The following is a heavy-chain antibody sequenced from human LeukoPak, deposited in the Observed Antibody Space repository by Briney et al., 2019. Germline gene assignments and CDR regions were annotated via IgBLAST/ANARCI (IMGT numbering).Heavy chain of an antibody. V-gene: IGHV4-30-4*08. CDR1: GGSISSGDYY. D-gene: IGHD2-15*01. CDR2: IYYSGST. CDR3: SRDRPDYCSGGSCYSPGYYYYMDV. J-gene: IGHJ6*03. Sequence: SQTLSLTCTVSGGSISSGDYYWSWIRQPPGKGLEWIGYIYYSGSTYYNPSLKSRVTISVDTSKNQFSLKLSSVTAADTAADFWSRDRPDYCSGGSCYSPGYYYYMDVWGKGTTVTVSS.